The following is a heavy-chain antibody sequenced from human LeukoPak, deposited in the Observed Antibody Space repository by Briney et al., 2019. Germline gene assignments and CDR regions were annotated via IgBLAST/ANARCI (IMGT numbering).Heavy chain of an antibody. D-gene: IGHD6-13*01. CDR2: IYYSGST. CDR1: GGSISSSSYY. CDR3: ARLYSSSWYIRPPYFDY. J-gene: IGHJ4*02. V-gene: IGHV4-39*01. Sequence: SETLSLTCTVSGGSISSSSYYWGWIRQPPGKGLECIGSIYYSGSTYYNPSLKSRVTISVDTSKNQFSLKLSSVTAADTAVYYCARLYSSSWYIRPPYFDYWGQGTLVTVSS.